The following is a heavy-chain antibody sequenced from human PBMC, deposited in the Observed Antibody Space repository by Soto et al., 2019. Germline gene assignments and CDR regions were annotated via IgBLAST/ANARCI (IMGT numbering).Heavy chain of an antibody. V-gene: IGHV3-72*01. CDR3: ATASAV. CDR1: GFTLSDHH. Sequence: GGSLRLSCAASGFTLSDHHMDWIRQAPGKGLEWVGRSRSKANSYTTEYAASVKGRFTISRDDSKNSLYLQMNSLKIEDTALYSCATASAVWGQSTLVTVSS. J-gene: IGHJ1*01. D-gene: IGHD3-10*01. CDR2: SRSKANSYTT.